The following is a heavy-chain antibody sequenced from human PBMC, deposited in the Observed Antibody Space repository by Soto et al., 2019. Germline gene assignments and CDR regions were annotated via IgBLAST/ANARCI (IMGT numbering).Heavy chain of an antibody. D-gene: IGHD3-3*01. J-gene: IGHJ3*02. CDR3: AAGEYYDFWSGSPDAFDI. CDR1: GFTFTSSA. Sequence: SVKVSCKASGFTFTSSAVQWVRQARGQRLEWIGWIVVGSGNTNYAQKFQERVTITRDMSTSTAYMELSSLRSEDTAVYYCAAGEYYDFWSGSPDAFDIWGQGTMVTVSS. V-gene: IGHV1-58*01. CDR2: IVVGSGNT.